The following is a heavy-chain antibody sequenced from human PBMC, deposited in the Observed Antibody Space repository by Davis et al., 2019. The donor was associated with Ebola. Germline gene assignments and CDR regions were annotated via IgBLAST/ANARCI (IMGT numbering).Heavy chain of an antibody. CDR2: INHSGST. J-gene: IGHJ5*02. V-gene: IGHV4-34*01. Sequence: MPGGSLRLSCAVYGGSFSAYYWSWIRQPPGKGLGWIGEINHSGSTNYNPSLKSRITISVDTSKNQFSLKLSSVTAADTAVYYCARPSGSYYNYWFDPWGQGTLVAVSS. CDR1: GGSFSAYY. CDR3: ARPSGSYYNYWFDP. D-gene: IGHD1-26*01.